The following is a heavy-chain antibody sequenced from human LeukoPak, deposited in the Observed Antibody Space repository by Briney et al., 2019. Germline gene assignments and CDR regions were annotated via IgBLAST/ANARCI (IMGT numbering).Heavy chain of an antibody. CDR2: INQDGSEK. J-gene: IGHJ4*02. Sequence: GGSLRLSCAASGFIFTTHWMSWVRQAPGKGLEWVANINQDGSEKYYADSVKGRFTISRDNAKNSLFLQMNSLRAEDTAVYFCVRSVGSNTLWGQGTLVTVSS. CDR3: VRSVGSNTL. V-gene: IGHV3-7*01. D-gene: IGHD4-23*01. CDR1: GFIFTTHW.